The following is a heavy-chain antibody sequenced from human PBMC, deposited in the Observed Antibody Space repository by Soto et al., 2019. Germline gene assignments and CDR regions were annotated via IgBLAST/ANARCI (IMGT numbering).Heavy chain of an antibody. CDR2: INAGNGNT. CDR1: GYTFTSYA. Sequence: VSCKASGYTFTSYAMHWVRQAPGQRLEWMGWINAGNGNTKYSQKFQGRVTITRDTSASTAYMELSSLRSEDTAVYYCARGRWLRSEYYFDYWGQGTLVTVSS. V-gene: IGHV1-3*01. D-gene: IGHD5-12*01. CDR3: ARGRWLRSEYYFDY. J-gene: IGHJ4*02.